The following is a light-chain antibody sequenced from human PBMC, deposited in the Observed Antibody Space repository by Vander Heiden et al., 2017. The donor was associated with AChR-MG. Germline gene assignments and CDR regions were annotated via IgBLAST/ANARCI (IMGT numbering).Light chain of an antibody. CDR1: QSVLYSSNNKNY. V-gene: IGKV4-1*01. J-gene: IGKJ2*01. Sequence: DIVITQSPDPLAGSLGERATINCKSSQSVLYSSNNKNYLAWYQQKPGQPPKLLIYWASTRESGVPDRFSGSGSGTDFTLTISSLQAEDVAVYYCQQYYSTPNTFGQGTKLEIK. CDR3: QQYYSTPNT. CDR2: WAS.